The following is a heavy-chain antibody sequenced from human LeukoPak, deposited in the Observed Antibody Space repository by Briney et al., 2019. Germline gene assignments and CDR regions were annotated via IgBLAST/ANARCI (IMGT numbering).Heavy chain of an antibody. CDR3: AKDRYYYDSSGYYSNLDY. Sequence: GGSLRLSCAASGFTFNNYAMSWVRQAPGKGLEWVSVISGSVGSTYYADSVKGRFTISRDNSKNTLYLQMNSLRAEDTAVYFCAKDRYYYDSSGYYSNLDYWGQGTLVTVSS. J-gene: IGHJ4*02. CDR2: ISGSVGST. D-gene: IGHD3-22*01. V-gene: IGHV3-23*01. CDR1: GFTFNNYA.